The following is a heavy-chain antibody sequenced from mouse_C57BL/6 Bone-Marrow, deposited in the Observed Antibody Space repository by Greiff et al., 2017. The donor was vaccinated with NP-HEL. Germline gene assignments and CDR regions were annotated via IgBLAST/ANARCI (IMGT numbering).Heavy chain of an antibody. CDR1: GFTFSSYG. CDR3: ARSDYYYGSPYWYFDF. J-gene: IGHJ1*03. V-gene: IGHV5-6*01. D-gene: IGHD1-1*01. Sequence: EVKVVESGGDLVKPGGSLKLSCAASGFTFSSYGMSWVRQTPDKRLEWVATISSGGSYTYYPDSVKGRFTISRDNAKNTLYLQMSSLKSEDTAMYYCARSDYYYGSPYWYFDFWGTGTTITVTA. CDR2: ISSGGSYT.